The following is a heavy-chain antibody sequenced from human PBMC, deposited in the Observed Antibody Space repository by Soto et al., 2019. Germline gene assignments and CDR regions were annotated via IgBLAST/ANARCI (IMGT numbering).Heavy chain of an antibody. J-gene: IGHJ4*02. CDR2: INHSGST. CDR1: GGSFSGYY. V-gene: IGHV4-34*01. CDR3: AWAKGYYSRFDY. Sequence: QVQLQQWGAGLLKPSETLSLTCAAYGGSFSGYYWSWIRQPPGKGLEWIGEINHSGSTNYNPSLKSRVTLSVDTSRNQFSLMLSSVTGADTAVYYCAWAKGYYSRFDYWGQGTLVTVSS. D-gene: IGHD1-26*01.